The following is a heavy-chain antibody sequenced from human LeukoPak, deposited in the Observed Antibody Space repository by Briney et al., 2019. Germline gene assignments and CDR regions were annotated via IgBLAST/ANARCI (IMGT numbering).Heavy chain of an antibody. D-gene: IGHD5-24*01. CDR1: GGSISIYF. CDR2: IYYSGRT. J-gene: IGHJ5*02. Sequence: SETLSLTCTVCGGSISIYFWSWLRQPPGKGLEWIGYIYYSGRTNYNPSLKSRVTISVDTSKNQFSLKLSSVTAADTAVYYCARHEMATIPVHHWGQGTLVSVSS. CDR3: ARHEMATIPVHH. V-gene: IGHV4-59*08.